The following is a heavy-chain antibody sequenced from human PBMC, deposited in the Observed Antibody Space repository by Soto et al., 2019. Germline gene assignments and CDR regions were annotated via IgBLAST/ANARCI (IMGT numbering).Heavy chain of an antibody. CDR3: ARDLPDYYDSSGYSRPLNFDY. J-gene: IGHJ4*02. CDR2: IIPIFGTA. CDR1: GYTFTGYY. D-gene: IGHD3-22*01. V-gene: IGHV1-69*13. Sequence: SVKVSCKASGYTFTGYYMHWVRQAPGQGLEWMGGIIPIFGTANYAQKFQGRVTITADESTSTAYMELSSLRSEDTAVYYCARDLPDYYDSSGYSRPLNFDYWGRGTLVTVSS.